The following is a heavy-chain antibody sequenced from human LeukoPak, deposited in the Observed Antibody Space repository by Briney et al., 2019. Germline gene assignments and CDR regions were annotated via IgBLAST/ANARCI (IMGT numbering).Heavy chain of an antibody. CDR3: AKDPRITIFGVVIKPKYYFDY. J-gene: IGHJ4*02. CDR2: ISGSGGST. CDR1: GFTFSSYA. Sequence: GGSLRLSCAASGFTFSSYAMSWVRQAPGKGLEWVSAISGSGGSTYYADSVKGRFTISRDNSKNTLYLQVNSLRAEDTAVYYCAKDPRITIFGVVIKPKYYFDYWGQGTLVTVSS. D-gene: IGHD3-3*01. V-gene: IGHV3-23*01.